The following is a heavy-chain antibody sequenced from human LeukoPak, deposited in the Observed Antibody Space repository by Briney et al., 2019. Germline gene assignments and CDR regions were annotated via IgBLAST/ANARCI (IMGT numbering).Heavy chain of an antibody. J-gene: IGHJ4*02. V-gene: IGHV4-30-4*01. CDR3: ARGRQYWNDDY. CDR1: GGSISSGDYY. D-gene: IGHD1-1*01. CDR2: IYYSGST. Sequence: PSQTLSLTCTVSGGSISSGDYYWSWIRQPAGKGLEWIGYIYYSGSTYYNPSLKSRVTISVDTSKNQFSLKLSSVTAADTAVYYCARGRQYWNDDYWGQGTLVTVSS.